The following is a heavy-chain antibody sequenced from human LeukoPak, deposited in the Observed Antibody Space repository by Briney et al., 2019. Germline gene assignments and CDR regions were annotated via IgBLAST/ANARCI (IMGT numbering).Heavy chain of an antibody. CDR1: GFTFAGYA. Sequence: PGGSLRLSCAASGFTFAGYAMTWVRQAPGKGLEWVSAISGSGGSTYYADSVMGRFTLSRDNSKSTLYLQMNSLRAEDTAVYYCAKPILGARFKFDNWGQGTLVTVSS. J-gene: IGHJ4*02. CDR3: AKPILGARFKFDN. CDR2: ISGSGGST. V-gene: IGHV3-23*01. D-gene: IGHD1-26*01.